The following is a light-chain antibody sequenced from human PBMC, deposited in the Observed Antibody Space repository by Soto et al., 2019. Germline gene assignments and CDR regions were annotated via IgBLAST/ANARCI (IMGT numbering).Light chain of an antibody. CDR2: DAS. V-gene: IGKV1-5*01. Sequence: DIQMTQSPSTLSASVGDRVTITCRASQSISNWLAWYQQKPGKAPKVLIYDASSLESGVPSRFSGSGSGTEFALTITSLQPDDFATYYCQQYDSIPSTFGQGTKVDI. J-gene: IGKJ1*01. CDR3: QQYDSIPST. CDR1: QSISNW.